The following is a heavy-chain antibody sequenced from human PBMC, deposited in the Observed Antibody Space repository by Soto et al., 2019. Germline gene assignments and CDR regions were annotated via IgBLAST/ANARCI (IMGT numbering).Heavy chain of an antibody. CDR3: ARGDRGGSGSQASYYYSRLDV. Sequence: DVQLLESGGHLVQPGGSLRLSCAASGFTFSSYAMSWVRQAPGKGLEWVSSVSAGGDMTYYSDSVKGRFTISRDNSNNALFLQMNSLRIEDTGLYYCARGDRGGSGSQASYYYSRLDVWGQGTTVTVS. D-gene: IGHD3-10*01. V-gene: IGHV3-23*01. CDR1: GFTFSSYA. CDR2: VSAGGDMT. J-gene: IGHJ6*02.